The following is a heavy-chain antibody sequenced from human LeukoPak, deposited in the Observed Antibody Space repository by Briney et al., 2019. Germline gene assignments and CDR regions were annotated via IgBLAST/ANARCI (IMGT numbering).Heavy chain of an antibody. CDR2: ISNSDGNT. Sequence: GGSLRLSCAASGFTFSSYAMSWVRQAPGKGLEWVSTISNSDGNTYYADSVKGRFTISGDNSKNTLYLQIYTLTAEDTAIYYCAKATGNLGNWGQGTQVTVSS. J-gene: IGHJ4*02. CDR1: GFTFSSYA. D-gene: IGHD1-1*01. V-gene: IGHV3-23*01. CDR3: AKATGNLGN.